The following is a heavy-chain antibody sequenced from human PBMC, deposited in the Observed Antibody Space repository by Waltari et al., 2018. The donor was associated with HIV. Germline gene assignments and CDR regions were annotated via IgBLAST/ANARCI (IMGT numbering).Heavy chain of an antibody. CDR2: ISRSSSFI. CDR3: AREEYSGYVGHAFDV. D-gene: IGHD5-12*01. CDR1: GFTFSRST. V-gene: IGHV3-21*02. Sequence: EMQLVESGGGLVKPGGSLRLSWGASGFTFSRSTMNWVRQAPGKGLEWVSSISRSSSFIYNADSVKGRFTISRDNVKSSLYLQMNSLRTEDTAVYYCAREEYSGYVGHAFDVWGQGTMVTVSS. J-gene: IGHJ3*01.